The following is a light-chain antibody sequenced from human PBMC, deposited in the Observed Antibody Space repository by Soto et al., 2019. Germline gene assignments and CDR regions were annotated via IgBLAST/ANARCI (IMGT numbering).Light chain of an antibody. Sequence: ETVLTQSPGTLSLSPGERATLSCRASQSVNNDYLAWYQQRPGQAPRLLIYGASNRATGIPDRFSGSGSGTDFTLTISRLEPEDFAVYYCQQYGSSGTFGQGTKVDNK. CDR1: QSVNNDY. J-gene: IGKJ1*01. CDR3: QQYGSSGT. CDR2: GAS. V-gene: IGKV3-20*01.